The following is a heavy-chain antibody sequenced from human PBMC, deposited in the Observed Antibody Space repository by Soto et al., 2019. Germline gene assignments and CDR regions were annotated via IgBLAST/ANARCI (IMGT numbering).Heavy chain of an antibody. D-gene: IGHD6-19*01. CDR3: ARKARGGIAVAGTPYYYYYYMDV. Sequence: PSETLSLTCAVYGGSFSGYYWSWIRQPPGKGLEWIGEINHSGSTNYNPSLKSRVTISVDTSKNQFSLKLSSVTAEDTAVYYCARKARGGIAVAGTPYYYYYYMDVWGKGTTVTVSS. V-gene: IGHV4-34*01. CDR2: INHSGST. J-gene: IGHJ6*03. CDR1: GGSFSGYY.